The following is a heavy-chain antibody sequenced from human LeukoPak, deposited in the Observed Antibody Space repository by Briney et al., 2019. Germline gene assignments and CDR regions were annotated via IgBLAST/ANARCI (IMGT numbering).Heavy chain of an antibody. CDR2: VSNDGSNK. D-gene: IGHD4-23*01. CDR1: GFIFSTYG. J-gene: IGHJ4*02. V-gene: IGHV3-30*18. Sequence: GGSLRLSCAASGFIFSTYGIHWVRQAPGKGLEWVAVVSNDGSNKYYADSVKGRFTISRDNSKNTLFLQMNSLRAEDTAVYYCAKGLSGGGQRGYFDYWGQGTLVTVSS. CDR3: AKGLSGGGQRGYFDY.